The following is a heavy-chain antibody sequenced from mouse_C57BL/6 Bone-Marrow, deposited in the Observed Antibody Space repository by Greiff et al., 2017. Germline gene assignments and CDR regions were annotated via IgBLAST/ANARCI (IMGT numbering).Heavy chain of an antibody. CDR3: TTDGNYDY. J-gene: IGHJ2*01. V-gene: IGHV14-4*01. CDR2: IDPENGDT. CDR1: GFNIKDDY. D-gene: IGHD2-1*01. Sequence: VQLQQSGAELVRPGASVKLSCTASGFNIKDDYMHLVKQRPEQGLEWIGWIDPENGDTEYASKFQGKATITADTSSNTAYLQLSSLTSEDTAVYYCTTDGNYDYWGQGTTLTVST.